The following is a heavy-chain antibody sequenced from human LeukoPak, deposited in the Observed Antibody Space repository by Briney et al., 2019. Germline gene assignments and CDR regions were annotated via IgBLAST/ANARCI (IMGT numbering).Heavy chain of an antibody. CDR3: ARQVTFGYAYGYYFDF. CDR2: FHYSGST. V-gene: IGHV4-34*01. J-gene: IGHJ4*02. Sequence: PSETLSLTCAVYGGSFSGYYWSWIRQPPGKGLEWIGNFHYSGSTYYNPSLKSRVTISVDTSKNQFSLRLSSVTAADTAVYYCARQVTFGYAYGYYFDFWGQGALVTVSS. CDR1: GGSFSGYY. D-gene: IGHD5-18*01.